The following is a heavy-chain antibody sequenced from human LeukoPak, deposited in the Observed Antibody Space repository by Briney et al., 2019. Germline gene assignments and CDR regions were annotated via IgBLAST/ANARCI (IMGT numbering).Heavy chain of an antibody. CDR2: IKSRTDGGTT. V-gene: IGHV3-15*01. CDR1: GFTVSSNY. CDR3: TTHDVLTGG. J-gene: IGHJ4*02. Sequence: GGSLRLSCAASGFTVSSNYMSWVRQAPGKGLEWVGRIKSRTDGGTTDYAAAVKGRFTISRDDSKNTLYLQMNNLKTDDTAVYYCTTHDVLTGGWGQGTLVTVSS. D-gene: IGHD3-3*01.